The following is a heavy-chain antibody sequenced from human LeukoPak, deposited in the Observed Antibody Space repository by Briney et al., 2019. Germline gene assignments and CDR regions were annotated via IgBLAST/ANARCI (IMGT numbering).Heavy chain of an antibody. CDR1: GVTFSGYA. V-gene: IGHV3-23*01. CDR2: ISTSGGST. D-gene: IGHD2-21*02. Sequence: PGGSLRLSCAASGVTFSGYAMSWVRQAPGKGLEWVSAISTSGGSTYYADSVKGRFTISRDNSKNTLYLQMNSPRAEDTAVYYCAKAARSDSTDYWGQGTLVTVSS. CDR3: AKAARSDSTDY. J-gene: IGHJ4*02.